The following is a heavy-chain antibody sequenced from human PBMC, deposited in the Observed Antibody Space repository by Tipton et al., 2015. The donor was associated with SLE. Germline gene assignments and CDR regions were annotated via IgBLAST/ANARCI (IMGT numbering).Heavy chain of an antibody. CDR3: VRDRGVRGDRFDY. CDR1: GGSISSGGYY. Sequence: TLSLTCTVSGGSISSGGYYWTWIRQHPGEGLEWIGYISYSGSTYSNPSLKSRVTISLDTSKNQFSLKLGSVTAADTAVYYCVRDRGVRGDRFDYWGQGTQVTVSS. CDR2: ISYSGST. J-gene: IGHJ4*02. V-gene: IGHV4-31*03. D-gene: IGHD3-10*01.